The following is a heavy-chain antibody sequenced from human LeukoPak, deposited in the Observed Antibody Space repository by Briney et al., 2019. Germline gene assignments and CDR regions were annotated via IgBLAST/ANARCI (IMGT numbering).Heavy chain of an antibody. CDR2: ISGSGGST. J-gene: IGHJ4*02. Sequence: GGTLRLSCAASGFTFSSYGMSWVRQAPGKGLEWVSAISGSGGSTYYADSVKGRFTISRDNSKNTLYLQMNSLRAEDTTVYYCAKSSWWIAAPGYWGQGTLVTVSS. D-gene: IGHD6-13*01. CDR3: AKSSWWIAAPGY. V-gene: IGHV3-23*01. CDR1: GFTFSSYG.